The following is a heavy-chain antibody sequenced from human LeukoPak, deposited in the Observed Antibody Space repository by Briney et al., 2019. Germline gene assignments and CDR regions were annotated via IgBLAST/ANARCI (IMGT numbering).Heavy chain of an antibody. CDR3: ARENYYYDSSGYYIYDY. CDR1: GFTFSTYA. V-gene: IGHV3-66*01. CDR2: IYSGGST. J-gene: IGHJ4*02. Sequence: PGGSLRLSCAASGFTFSTYAMSWVRQAPGKGLEWVSVIYSGGSTYYADSVKGRFTISRDNSKNTLYLQMNSLRAEDTAVYYCARENYYYDSSGYYIYDYWGQGTLVTVSS. D-gene: IGHD3-22*01.